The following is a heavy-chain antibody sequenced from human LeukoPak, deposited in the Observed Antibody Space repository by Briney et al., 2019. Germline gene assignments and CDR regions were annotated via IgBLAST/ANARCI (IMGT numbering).Heavy chain of an antibody. D-gene: IGHD3-22*01. V-gene: IGHV3-9*03. Sequence: PGGSLRLSCAASGFTFDDYAMHWVRQAPGKGLEWVSGISWNSGSIGYADSVKGRFTISRDNAKNSLYLQMNSLRAEDMALYYCARGYYDRWYFDYWGQGTLVTVSS. CDR3: ARGYYDRWYFDY. J-gene: IGHJ4*02. CDR2: ISWNSGSI. CDR1: GFTFDDYA.